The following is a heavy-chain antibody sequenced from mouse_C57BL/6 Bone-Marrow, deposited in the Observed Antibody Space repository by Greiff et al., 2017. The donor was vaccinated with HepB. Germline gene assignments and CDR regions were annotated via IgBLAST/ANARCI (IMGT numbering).Heavy chain of an antibody. Sequence: EVKVVESGGGLVQPGGSLKLSCAASGFTFSDYYMYWVRQTPEKRLEWVAYISNGGGSTYYPDTVKGRFTISRDNAKNTLYLQMSRLKSEDTAMYYCARGHYYGSRDYAMDYWGQGTSVTVSS. D-gene: IGHD1-1*01. CDR2: ISNGGGST. V-gene: IGHV5-12*01. CDR1: GFTFSDYY. J-gene: IGHJ4*01. CDR3: ARGHYYGSRDYAMDY.